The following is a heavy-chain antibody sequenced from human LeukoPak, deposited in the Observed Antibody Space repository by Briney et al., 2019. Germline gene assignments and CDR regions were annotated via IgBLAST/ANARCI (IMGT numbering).Heavy chain of an antibody. V-gene: IGHV3-48*03. Sequence: GGSLRLSCAASGFTFSSYEMNWARQAPGQGLEWVAYISSTGNTVHYAGSVKGRFTISRDNAKNSLYLQMNRLRAEDTAVYYCTKETPQMDVWGKGTTVTVSS. CDR1: GFTFSSYE. CDR2: ISSTGNTV. J-gene: IGHJ6*04. D-gene: IGHD2-15*01. CDR3: TKETPQMDV.